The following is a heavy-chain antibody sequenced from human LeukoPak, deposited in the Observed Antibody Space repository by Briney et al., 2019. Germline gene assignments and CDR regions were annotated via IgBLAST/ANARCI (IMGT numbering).Heavy chain of an antibody. D-gene: IGHD4-23*01. J-gene: IGHJ4*02. CDR2: INTDGSRT. Sequence: GGSLRLSCAASEFTFSSYWMHWVRQAPGKGLVWVSRINTDGSRTTYADSVKGRFTISRDNAKNTLYLQMNSLRAEDTAVYYCARDQDDYGGNSPLGYWGQGTLVTVSS. CDR1: EFTFSSYW. CDR3: ARDQDDYGGNSPLGY. V-gene: IGHV3-74*01.